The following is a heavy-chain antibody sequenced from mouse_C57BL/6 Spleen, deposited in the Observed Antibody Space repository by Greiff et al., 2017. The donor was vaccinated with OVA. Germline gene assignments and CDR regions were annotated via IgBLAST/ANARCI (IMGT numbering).Heavy chain of an antibody. CDR1: GYTFTSYW. J-gene: IGHJ4*01. Sequence: QVQLQQSGAELAKPGASVKLSCKASGYTFTSYWMHWVKQRPGQGLEWIGYINPGSGYTKYNQKFKGKATLTVDTSSSTAYMQLSSLPSEDSAVDYCARTDYGNYLHAMDYWGQGTSVTVSS. D-gene: IGHD2-1*01. CDR2: INPGSGYT. CDR3: ARTDYGNYLHAMDY. V-gene: IGHV1-7*01.